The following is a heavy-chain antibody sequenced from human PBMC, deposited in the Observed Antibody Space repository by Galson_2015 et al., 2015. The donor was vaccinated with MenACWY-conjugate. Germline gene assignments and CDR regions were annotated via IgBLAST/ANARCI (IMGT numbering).Heavy chain of an antibody. Sequence: SLRLSCAASGFTLSSYWMHWVRQAPGEGLVWVSRITSDGTSTSYADSVKGRFTISRDNAKNTLYLQMNSLRAEDTAVYHCARDKTGALDYWGQGSLVTVSS. D-gene: IGHD1-1*01. CDR3: ARDKTGALDY. CDR1: GFTLSSYW. J-gene: IGHJ4*02. CDR2: ITSDGTST. V-gene: IGHV3-74*01.